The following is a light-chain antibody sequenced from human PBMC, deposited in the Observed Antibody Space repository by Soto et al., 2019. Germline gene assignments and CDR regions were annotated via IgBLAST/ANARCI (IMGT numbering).Light chain of an antibody. CDR1: SSDVGGYNY. Sequence: QPVLTQPASVSGSPGQSITISCTGTSSDVGGYNYVSWYQQHPGKAPKLMIYDVSNRPSGVSNRFSGSKSGNTASLTISGLQAEDEADYYCSSYTISSTLVVFGGGTKLTVL. V-gene: IGLV2-14*01. CDR3: SSYTISSTLVV. CDR2: DVS. J-gene: IGLJ2*01.